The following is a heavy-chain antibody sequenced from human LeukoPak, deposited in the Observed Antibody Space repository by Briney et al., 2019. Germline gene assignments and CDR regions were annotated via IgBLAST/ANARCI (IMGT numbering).Heavy chain of an antibody. Sequence: ASVKVSCKTSDYTFTSYGISWVRQAPGQGLEWMGWISAYNGNTNYAQKLQGRVTMTTDTSTSTAYMELRSLRSDDTAVYYCARGGGDSSGYSVTDFDYWGQGTLVTVSS. J-gene: IGHJ4*02. CDR1: DYTFTSYG. D-gene: IGHD3-22*01. CDR3: ARGGGDSSGYSVTDFDY. V-gene: IGHV1-18*01. CDR2: ISAYNGNT.